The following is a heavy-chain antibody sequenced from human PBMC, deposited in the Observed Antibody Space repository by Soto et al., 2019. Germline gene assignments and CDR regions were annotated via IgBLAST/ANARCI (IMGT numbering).Heavy chain of an antibody. Sequence: EVQLVESGGGLVKPGGSLRLSCAASGFTFSSYSMNWVRQAPGKGLEWVSSISSSSSYIYYADSVKGRFTISRDNAKTSLYLQMNSLRAEDTAVYYCARAPYYYDSSGYWAYWGQGTLVTVSS. CDR3: ARAPYYYDSSGYWAY. V-gene: IGHV3-21*01. CDR2: ISSSSSYI. CDR1: GFTFSSYS. D-gene: IGHD3-22*01. J-gene: IGHJ4*02.